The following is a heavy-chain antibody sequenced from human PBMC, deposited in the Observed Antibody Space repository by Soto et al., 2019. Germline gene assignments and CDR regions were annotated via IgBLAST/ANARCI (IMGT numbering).Heavy chain of an antibody. D-gene: IGHD3-22*01. CDR2: IYYSGST. J-gene: IGHJ4*02. Sequence: PSLTCTVSGGSISSGDYYWSWIRQPPGKGLEWIGYIYYSGSTYYNPSLKSRVTISVDTSKNQFSLKLSSVTAADTAVYYCAREKLDWAYYYDSSGYRHFDYWGQGTLVTVSS. CDR1: GGSISSGDYY. CDR3: AREKLDWAYYYDSSGYRHFDY. V-gene: IGHV4-30-4*01.